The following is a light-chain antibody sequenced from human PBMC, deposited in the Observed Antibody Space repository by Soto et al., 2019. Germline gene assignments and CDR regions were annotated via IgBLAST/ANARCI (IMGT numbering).Light chain of an antibody. CDR2: WAS. Sequence: DTVMTPSPDSLALSLGERATINCKSNQSVLFWSDNKNYLAWYQQRSGQPPILLIYWASTRESGVPDRFSGSGSGTDFTLAISSLQAEDVAVYYCQQYYTSPDTFGQGTKLEIK. V-gene: IGKV4-1*01. CDR3: QQYYTSPDT. CDR1: QSVLFWSDNKNY. J-gene: IGKJ2*01.